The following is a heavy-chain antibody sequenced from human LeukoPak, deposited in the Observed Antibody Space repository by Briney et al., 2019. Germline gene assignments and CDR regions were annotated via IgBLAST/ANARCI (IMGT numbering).Heavy chain of an antibody. CDR1: GYTFIDYY. CDR2: INPNSGGT. J-gene: IGHJ3*02. CDR3: ARDPLYSSSWYEGFDI. V-gene: IGHV1-2*02. D-gene: IGHD6-13*01. Sequence: ASVKVSCKASGYTFIDYYMHWVRQAPGQGLEWMGWINPNSGGTNYAQKFQGRVTMTRDTSISTAYMELSRLRSDDTAVYYCARDPLYSSSWYEGFDIWGQGTMVTVSS.